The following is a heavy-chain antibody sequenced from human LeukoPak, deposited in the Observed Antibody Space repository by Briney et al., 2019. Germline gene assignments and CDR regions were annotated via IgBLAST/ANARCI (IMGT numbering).Heavy chain of an antibody. J-gene: IGHJ3*02. CDR3: ARDPSSGWATSDRGAFDI. CDR1: GFTFSSYS. V-gene: IGHV3-21*01. CDR2: ISSSSSYI. D-gene: IGHD6-19*01. Sequence: GGSLRLSCAASGFTFSSYSMNWVRQAPGKGPEWVSSISSSSSYIYYADSVKGRFTISRDNAKSSLYLQMNSLRAEDTAVYYCARDPSSGWATSDRGAFDIWGQGTMVTVSS.